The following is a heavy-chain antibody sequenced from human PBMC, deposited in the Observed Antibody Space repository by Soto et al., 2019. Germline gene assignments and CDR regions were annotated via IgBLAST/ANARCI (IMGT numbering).Heavy chain of an antibody. CDR2: IYHSGST. D-gene: IGHD2-2*01. V-gene: IGHV4-4*02. CDR3: ARVGSVVPAAMASVDYFDY. CDR1: SGSISSSNW. J-gene: IGHJ4*02. Sequence: QVQLQESGPGLVKPSGTLSLTCAVSSGSISSSNWWSWVRQPPGKGLEWIGEIYHSGSTNYNPSLTSRFTISEDKSKNQFTLKLSSVTAADTAVYYCARVGSVVPAAMASVDYFDYWGQGTLVTVSS.